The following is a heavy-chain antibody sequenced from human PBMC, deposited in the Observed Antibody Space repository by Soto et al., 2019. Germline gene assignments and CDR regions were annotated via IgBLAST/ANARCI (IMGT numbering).Heavy chain of an antibody. CDR3: TRQSLLVVSGAIPDAFDI. V-gene: IGHV5-10-1*03. CDR2: IDPSDSYT. D-gene: IGHD2-15*01. CDR1: GYSFSNYL. Sequence: EVQLVQSGAEVKKPGESLRISCQGSGYSFSNYLISWVRQVPGKGLEWMGRIDPSDSYTTYSPSFHGHATISVDKSVNSAYLQWSSLQASDTAMYFCTRQSLLVVSGAIPDAFDIWGQGTMVIVSS. J-gene: IGHJ3*02.